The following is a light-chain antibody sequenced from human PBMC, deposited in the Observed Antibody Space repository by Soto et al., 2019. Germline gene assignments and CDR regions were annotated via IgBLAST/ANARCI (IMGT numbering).Light chain of an antibody. CDR2: GAT. J-gene: IGKJ4*01. CDR1: QSVSNN. CDR3: QQHNGWPLT. Sequence: EIVMTQSPATLSVSPGERDTLSCRASQSVSNNLAWYQQKPGQAPRLLIYGATVTATGIPARFSGSGSGTEFTLTISSLQSEGFAVYYCQQHNGWPLTFGGGTKVEIK. V-gene: IGKV3-15*01.